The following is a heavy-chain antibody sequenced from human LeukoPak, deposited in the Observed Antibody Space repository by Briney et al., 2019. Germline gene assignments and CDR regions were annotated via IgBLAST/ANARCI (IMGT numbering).Heavy chain of an antibody. CDR2: IYSGGDT. D-gene: IGHD3-10*01. J-gene: IGHJ4*02. Sequence: GGSLRLSCEASGFTVSSNYMSWVRQAPGKGLEWVSAIYSGGDTYYADSVKGRFAISRDNSKNRLYLQPNSLRAEDTAVYYCTREGIWFGERDYWGQGTLVTVSS. CDR3: TREGIWFGERDY. V-gene: IGHV3-66*01. CDR1: GFTVSSNY.